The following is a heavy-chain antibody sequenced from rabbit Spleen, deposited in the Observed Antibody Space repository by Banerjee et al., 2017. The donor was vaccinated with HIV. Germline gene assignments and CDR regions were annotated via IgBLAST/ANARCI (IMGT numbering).Heavy chain of an antibody. CDR1: GFSFSSSYY. V-gene: IGHV1S40*01. D-gene: IGHD4-1*01. J-gene: IGHJ4*01. CDR2: IYTGSDST. Sequence: QSLEESGRGLVQPEGSLTLTCTASGFSFSSSYYMCWVRQAPGKGLEWIGCIYTGSDSTAYASWANGRFTISRHNAQNTLYLQLSSLTAADTATYFCVREVAANFGWWGPGTLVTVS. CDR3: VREVAANFGW.